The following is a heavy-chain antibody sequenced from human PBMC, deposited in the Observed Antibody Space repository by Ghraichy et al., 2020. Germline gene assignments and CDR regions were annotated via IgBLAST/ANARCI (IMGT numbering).Heavy chain of an antibody. CDR3: ARNGGGLDV. D-gene: IGHD3-10*01. V-gene: IGHV1-2*02. CDR2: INPNSGDT. Sequence: ASVKVSCKASGYTFSGHSLYWVRQAPGQGLQWVAWINPNSGDTTYAQSFQGRVSMTRDTSISTAYMEVRGLRSDDTAVYYCARNGGGLDVWGQGTTVTVSS. J-gene: IGHJ6*02. CDR1: GYTFSGHS.